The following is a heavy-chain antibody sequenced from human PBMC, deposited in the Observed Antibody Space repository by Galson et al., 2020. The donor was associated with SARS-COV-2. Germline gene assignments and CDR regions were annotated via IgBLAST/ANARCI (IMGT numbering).Heavy chain of an antibody. Sequence: SETLSLTCTVSGGSISGYYWSWIRQSPGKGLEWIGYIFYSGSTNYNPSLKSRVTISVDTSKNQFSLKLTAVTAADTAMYYCARDSGSGWNGDVDVWGLGTTVTVSS. D-gene: IGHD6-19*01. V-gene: IGHV4-59*01. CDR1: GGSISGYY. CDR3: ARDSGSGWNGDVDV. J-gene: IGHJ6*02. CDR2: IFYSGST.